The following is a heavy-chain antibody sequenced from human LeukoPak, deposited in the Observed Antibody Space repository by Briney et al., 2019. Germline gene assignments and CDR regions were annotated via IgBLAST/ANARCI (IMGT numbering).Heavy chain of an antibody. CDR3: ARFIIVVVPAARDYYYYMDV. V-gene: IGHV4-39*07. J-gene: IGHJ6*03. CDR2: IHYSGSS. D-gene: IGHD2-2*01. Sequence: SETLSLTCTVSGGSIRDYYWSWIRQPPGKGLEWIGSIHYSGSSYYNPSLKSRVTMSVDTSKIQFSLKLSSVTAADTAVYYCARFIIVVVPAARDYYYYMDVWGKGTTVTVSS. CDR1: GGSIRDYY.